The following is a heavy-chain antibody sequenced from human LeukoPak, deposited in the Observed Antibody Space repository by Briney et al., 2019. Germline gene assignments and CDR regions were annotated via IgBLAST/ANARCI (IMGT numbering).Heavy chain of an antibody. CDR1: GFTFSSYW. Sequence: GGSLRLSCAASGFTFSSYWMSWVRQAPGEGLEWVAKINQDGTEKAYVDSVRGRFTISRDNAKNSLFLQMNSLRAEDTAVYYCAKDGLRAPFQHWGQGTLVTVSS. D-gene: IGHD3-10*01. J-gene: IGHJ1*01. CDR2: INQDGTEK. V-gene: IGHV3-7*03. CDR3: AKDGLRAPFQH.